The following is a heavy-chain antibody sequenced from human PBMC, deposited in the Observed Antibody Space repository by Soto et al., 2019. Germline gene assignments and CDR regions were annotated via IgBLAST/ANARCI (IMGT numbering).Heavy chain of an antibody. CDR1: GGSISSGDYY. J-gene: IGHJ5*01. CDR2: IYYSGST. Sequence: SETLSRTWTVSGGSISSGDYYWSLIRHPPWQGLECIGYIYYSGSTYYNPSLKSRVTISVDTSKNQFSLKLSSVTAADTDVYYCDRDELRPYGDSDRRPSWGQGTLVPVPS. D-gene: IGHD4-17*01. V-gene: IGHV4-30-4*08. CDR3: DRDELRPYGDSDRRPS.